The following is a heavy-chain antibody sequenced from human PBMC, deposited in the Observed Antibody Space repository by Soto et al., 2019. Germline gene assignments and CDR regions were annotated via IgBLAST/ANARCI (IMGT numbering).Heavy chain of an antibody. V-gene: IGHV4-59*01. CDR1: GGSISSYY. CDR3: ARGLWFGELSDYYGMDV. CDR2: IYYSGST. D-gene: IGHD3-10*01. Sequence: SETLSLTCTVSGGSISSYYWSWIRQPPGKGLEWIGYIYYSGSTNYNPSLKSRVTISVDTSKNQFSLKLSSVTAADTAVYYCARGLWFGELSDYYGMDVWGQGTTVTVSS. J-gene: IGHJ6*02.